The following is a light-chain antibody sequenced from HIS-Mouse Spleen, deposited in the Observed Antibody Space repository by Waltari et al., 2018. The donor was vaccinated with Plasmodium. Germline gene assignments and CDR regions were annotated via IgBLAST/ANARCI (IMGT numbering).Light chain of an antibody. CDR3: SSYTSSSTHVV. CDR1: SSDVGGSNS. J-gene: IGLJ2*01. Sequence: QSALTQPASVSGSPGQSITISCTGTSSDVGGSNSVSWYQQHPGKAPNLMIYDVSNRPSGVSNRFSGSKSGNTASLTISGLQAEDEADYYCSSYTSSSTHVVFGGGTKLTVL. V-gene: IGLV2-14*03. CDR2: DVS.